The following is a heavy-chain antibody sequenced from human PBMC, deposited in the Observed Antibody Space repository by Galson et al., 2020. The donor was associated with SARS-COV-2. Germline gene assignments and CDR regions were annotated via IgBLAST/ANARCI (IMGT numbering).Heavy chain of an antibody. V-gene: IGHV1-2*02. CDR3: ATGSLNY. CDR1: GYTFTGYY. Sequence: ASVKVSCKASGYTFTGYYMHWVRQAPGQGLEWMGWINPSSGVTNFAQKFQGRVTMTTDTSINTAYMEMSGLRSDDTAMFYCATGSLNYWGQGTLVTVSS. J-gene: IGHJ4*02. D-gene: IGHD5-12*01. CDR2: INPSSGVT.